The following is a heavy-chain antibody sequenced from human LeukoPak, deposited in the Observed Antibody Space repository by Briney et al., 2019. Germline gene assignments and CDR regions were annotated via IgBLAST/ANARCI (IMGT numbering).Heavy chain of an antibody. J-gene: IGHJ4*02. CDR1: GFTFSTYG. CDR3: VPKGTEGY. Sequence: HSGGSLRLSCAASGFTFSTYGMHWVRQAPGKGLEYVSAISPDGSNTYYADFVKGRFSISRDNSKNTLYLQMSSLRPEDTADYYCVPKGTEGYWGQGTLVTVSS. CDR2: ISPDGSNT. V-gene: IGHV3-64D*06.